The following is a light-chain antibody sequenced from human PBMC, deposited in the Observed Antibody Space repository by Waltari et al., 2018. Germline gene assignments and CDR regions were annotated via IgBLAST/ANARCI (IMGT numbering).Light chain of an antibody. Sequence: SSELTQDPAVSLALGQTVRITCQGYSLRSYYASWYQQKPGQAPVLVIYGKNNRPSGIPDRFSGSSSGNTASLTITGAQAEDEADYYCNSRDSSGNHWVFGGGTKLTVL. J-gene: IGLJ3*02. V-gene: IGLV3-19*01. CDR3: NSRDSSGNHWV. CDR2: GKN. CDR1: SLRSYY.